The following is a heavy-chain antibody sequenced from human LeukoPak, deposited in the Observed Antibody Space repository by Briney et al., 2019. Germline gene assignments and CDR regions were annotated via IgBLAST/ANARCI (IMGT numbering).Heavy chain of an antibody. CDR1: GFTFISYS. V-gene: IGHV3-21*01. J-gene: IGHJ4*02. D-gene: IGHD6-6*01. CDR2: ISSGSSYIYST. Sequence: PGGSLRLSCAASGFTFISYSMNWVRQAPGKGLEWVSSISSGSSYIYSTYYADSVKGRFTISRDSTKNSLYLQINSLRAEDTAAYYCARAASHYYFDSWGQGTLVTVSS. CDR3: ARAASHYYFDS.